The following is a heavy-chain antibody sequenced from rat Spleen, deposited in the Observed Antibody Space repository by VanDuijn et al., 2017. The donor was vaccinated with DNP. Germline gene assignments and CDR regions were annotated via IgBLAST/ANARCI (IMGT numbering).Heavy chain of an antibody. CDR2: ISYDGSST. Sequence: EVQLVESGGGLVQPGRSLKLSCAASGFTFSDYNMAWVRQAPKKGLEWVATISYDGSSTYYRDSVKGRFTVSRDNAKSTLYLQMDSLRSEDTATYYCARPNYPAITFAMDAWGQGTSVTVSS. V-gene: IGHV5-7*01. J-gene: IGHJ4*01. D-gene: IGHD1-4*01. CDR3: ARPNYPAITFAMDA. CDR1: GFTFSDYN.